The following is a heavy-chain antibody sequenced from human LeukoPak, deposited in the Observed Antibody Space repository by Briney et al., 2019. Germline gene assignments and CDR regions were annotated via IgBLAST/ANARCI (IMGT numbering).Heavy chain of an antibody. Sequence: GGSLRLSCAASGFTFSSFWMTWVRQAPGKGLEWVATIKPDGSGTYSVDSVKGRFTISRDYAKNSLFVQMNSLRVEDTAVYYCAKGGSRGGWLGSWGQGTLVTVSS. CDR1: GFTFSSFW. CDR3: AKGGSRGGWLGS. J-gene: IGHJ5*01. V-gene: IGHV3-7*01. D-gene: IGHD4-23*01. CDR2: IKPDGSGT.